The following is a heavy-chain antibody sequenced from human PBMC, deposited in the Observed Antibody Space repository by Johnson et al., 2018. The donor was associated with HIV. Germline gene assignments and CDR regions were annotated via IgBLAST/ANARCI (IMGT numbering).Heavy chain of an antibody. D-gene: IGHD6-13*01. CDR2: ISSSGSTT. CDR3: AREIIAAADDI. J-gene: IGHJ3*02. Sequence: VQLVESGGGVVQPGRSLRLSCAASGFTFSSYAMHWVRQAPGKGLEWVAYISSSGSTTYYADDVEGRFTISRDNAKNSLYLQMKSLRAEDTAVYYCAREIIAAADDIWGQGTMVTVSS. CDR1: GFTFSSYA. V-gene: IGHV3-48*04.